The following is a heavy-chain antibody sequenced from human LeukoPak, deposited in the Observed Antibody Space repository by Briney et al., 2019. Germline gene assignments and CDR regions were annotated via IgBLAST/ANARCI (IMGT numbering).Heavy chain of an antibody. CDR2: ISSSSSYI. D-gene: IGHD6-6*01. V-gene: IGHV3-21*01. CDR3: AREGAEYSSSFFPVDY. J-gene: IGHJ4*02. Sequence: GGSLRLSCAASGCTFSSYSMNWVRQAPGKGLEWVSSISSSSSYIYYADSVKGRFTISRDNAKNSLYLQMNSLRAEDTAVYYCAREGAEYSSSFFPVDYWGQGTLVTVSS. CDR1: GCTFSSYS.